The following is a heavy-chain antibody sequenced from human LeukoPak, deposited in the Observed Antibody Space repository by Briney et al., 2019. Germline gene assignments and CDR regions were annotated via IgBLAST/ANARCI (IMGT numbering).Heavy chain of an antibody. J-gene: IGHJ4*02. CDR2: ISGYNGNT. D-gene: IGHD5-12*01. Sequence: ASVKVSCKASGYTFTSYGIAWMRQAPGQGLEWMGWISGYNGNTNYAQKLQGRVSMTTDTSTTTAYMELRSLTSDDTALYYCARSSLGTISAGPFDYWGRGTLVTVSS. V-gene: IGHV1-18*01. CDR3: ARSSLGTISAGPFDY. CDR1: GYTFTSYG.